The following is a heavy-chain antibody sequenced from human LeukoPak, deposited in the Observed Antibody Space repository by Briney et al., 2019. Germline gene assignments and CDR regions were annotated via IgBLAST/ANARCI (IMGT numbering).Heavy chain of an antibody. D-gene: IGHD6-6*01. Sequence: SETLSLTCSVSGGSISRYYWSWIRQPPGKGLEWIGYIHYSGSTNYNPALRSRVTVSVDTSKNQFSLTLTSVTAADTAVYYCARSGAARLSPNWFDPWSQGTLVTVSS. CDR1: GGSISRYY. V-gene: IGHV4-59*01. CDR2: IHYSGST. CDR3: ARSGAARLSPNWFDP. J-gene: IGHJ5*02.